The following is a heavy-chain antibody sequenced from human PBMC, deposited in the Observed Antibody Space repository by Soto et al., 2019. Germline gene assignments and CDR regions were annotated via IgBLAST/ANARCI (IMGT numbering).Heavy chain of an antibody. CDR3: ARTINGDSTGAFDY. J-gene: IGHJ4*02. D-gene: IGHD2-21*02. CDR1: GFTFRNSG. Sequence: QVQLVESGGGVVQPGRSLRLSCAASGFTFRNSGMHWVRQTPGKGLEWVSLVSFDGTNEYYADSVKGRFTISRDNFKNTLFLQMNSLRAEDTAVYYCARTINGDSTGAFDYWGLGTLVTVSS. V-gene: IGHV3-30*03. CDR2: VSFDGTNE.